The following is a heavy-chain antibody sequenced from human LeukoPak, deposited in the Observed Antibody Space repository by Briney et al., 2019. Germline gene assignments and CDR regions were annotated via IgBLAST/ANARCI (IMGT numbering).Heavy chain of an antibody. D-gene: IGHD2-15*01. CDR1: GFTFGISW. CDR2: INTDGSTT. CDR3: VKSGGYFDY. J-gene: IGHJ4*02. V-gene: IGHV3-74*01. Sequence: PGGSLRLSCAASGFTFGISWMQWVGRAPGKGLVWGSLINTDGSTTNYPASVKGRFSISRDNAKNTLYLQMNSLRADDTAVYYCVKSGGYFDYWGQGTLVPVSS.